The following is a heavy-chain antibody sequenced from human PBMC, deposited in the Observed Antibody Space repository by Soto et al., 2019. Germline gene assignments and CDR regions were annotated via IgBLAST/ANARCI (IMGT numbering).Heavy chain of an antibody. V-gene: IGHV3-74*01. CDR2: INSDGSST. CDR3: ARDKLNYYYGMDV. J-gene: IGHJ6*02. CDR1: GFTFSSYW. Sequence: EVQLLESGGGLVQPGGSLRLSCAASGFTFSSYWMHWVRQVPGKGLVWVSRINSDGSSTSYADSVKGRFTISRDNAKNTLYLQMNSLRAEDTAVYYCARDKLNYYYGMDVWGQGTTVTVSS.